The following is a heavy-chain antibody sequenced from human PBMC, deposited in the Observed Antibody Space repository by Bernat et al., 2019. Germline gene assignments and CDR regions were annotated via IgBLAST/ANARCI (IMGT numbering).Heavy chain of an antibody. CDR3: ARHVAYYDDSSGYSTYAFDI. J-gene: IGHJ3*02. D-gene: IGHD3-22*01. CDR1: GGSISSYY. V-gene: IGHV4-59*08. Sequence: QVQLQESGPGLVKPSETLSLTCTVSGGSISSYYWSWIRQPPGTGLEWIGYIYYSGSTNYNPSLKSRVTISVDTSKNQFSLKLSSVTAADTAVYYCARHVAYYDDSSGYSTYAFDIWGQGTMVTVSS. CDR2: IYYSGST.